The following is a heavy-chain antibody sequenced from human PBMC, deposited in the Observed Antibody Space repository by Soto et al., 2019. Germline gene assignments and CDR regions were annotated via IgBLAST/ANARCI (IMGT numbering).Heavy chain of an antibody. D-gene: IGHD6-13*01. CDR3: ARHRDITASATGFDY. V-gene: IGHV4-59*08. CDR2: IYYSGSM. J-gene: IGHJ4*02. CDR1: GGSSNSYD. Sequence: SETLSLTCTVAGGSSNSYDWTWIRQHPGKGLEWIGYIYYSGSMKYNPSLKSRVTISVDTSKNQFSLKLSSVTAADTAVYYCARHRDITASATGFDYWGQGTRVTAPQ.